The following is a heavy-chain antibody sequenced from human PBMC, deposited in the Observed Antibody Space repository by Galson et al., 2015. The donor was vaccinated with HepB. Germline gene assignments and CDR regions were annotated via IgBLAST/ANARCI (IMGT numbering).Heavy chain of an antibody. CDR3: ARDHITSIIEFYFDY. V-gene: IGHV3-30*03. J-gene: IGHJ4*02. CDR2: ISFDGRNI. D-gene: IGHD1-14*01. Sequence: SLRLSCAASGFTFSSHAMHWVRQAPGKGLEWVAAISFDGRNIYYADSVKDRFTISRDNSRNTLSLQMNSLRLEDTALYYCARDHITSIIEFYFDYWGQGSLVTVSS. CDR1: GFTFSSHA.